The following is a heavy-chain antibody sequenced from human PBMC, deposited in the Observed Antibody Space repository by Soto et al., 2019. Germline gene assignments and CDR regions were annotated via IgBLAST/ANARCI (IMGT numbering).Heavy chain of an antibody. J-gene: IGHJ4*01. V-gene: IGHV3-15*07. Sequence: EVQLVESGGGLVKPGGSLRLSCAASGFTFTNAWINWVRQAPGKGLEWVGRIKSKTDGGTTDYAEPVKGRFAISRDDSNNIVYLQMNSLKIEDTAVYYCTTDSYSTIIIVRFDYWGHRTLVTVSS. CDR2: IKSKTDGGTT. CDR1: GFTFTNAW. D-gene: IGHD3-22*01. CDR3: TTDSYSTIIIVRFDY.